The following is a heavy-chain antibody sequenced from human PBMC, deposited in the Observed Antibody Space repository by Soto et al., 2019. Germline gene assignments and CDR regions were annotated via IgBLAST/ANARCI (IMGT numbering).Heavy chain of an antibody. CDR3: ARGYDILTGPLDY. D-gene: IGHD3-9*01. CDR1: GDSIRSSSHY. Sequence: PSETLSLTCTVSGDSIRSSSHYWAWNRQPPGKGLEWIGGFYYSGSTYYNPSLKSRVTISVDTSKSQFSLNLNSVTAADTAVYYCARGYDILTGPLDYWGPGTLVTVSS. J-gene: IGHJ4*02. V-gene: IGHV4-39*01. CDR2: FYYSGST.